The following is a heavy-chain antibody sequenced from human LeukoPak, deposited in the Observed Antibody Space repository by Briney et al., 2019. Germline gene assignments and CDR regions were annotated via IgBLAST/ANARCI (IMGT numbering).Heavy chain of an antibody. CDR3: ARNYWGSKDY. J-gene: IGHJ4*02. Sequence: PGRSLRLSCAASGFTFSSYGMHWVRQAPGKGLVWVSRITSDGSSTSYADSVKGRFTISRDNAKNTLYLQMNSLRAEDTAVYYCARNYWGSKDYWGQGTLVTVSS. CDR2: ITSDGSST. CDR1: GFTFSSYG. D-gene: IGHD7-27*01. V-gene: IGHV3-74*01.